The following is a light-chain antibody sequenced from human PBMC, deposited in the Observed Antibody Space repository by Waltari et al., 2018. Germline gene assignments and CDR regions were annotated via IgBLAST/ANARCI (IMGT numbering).Light chain of an antibody. Sequence: IQLTRSPSFLFASFGDRFPFTCRAGQDISNFLAWYQQKPGQAPQLLIYASSTLQSGVPSRFGGSGSGTEFTLTISSLQPEDFATYYCQQLKDSPPTFGGGTKVEIK. V-gene: IGKV1-9*01. CDR3: QQLKDSPPT. J-gene: IGKJ4*01. CDR1: QDISNF. CDR2: ASS.